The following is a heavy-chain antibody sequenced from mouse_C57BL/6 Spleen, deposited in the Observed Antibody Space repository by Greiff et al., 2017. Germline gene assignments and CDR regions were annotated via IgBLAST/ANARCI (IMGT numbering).Heavy chain of an antibody. J-gene: IGHJ4*01. V-gene: IGHV5-4*01. Sequence: EVHLVESGGGLVKPGGSLKLSCAASGFTFSSYAMSWVRQTPEKRLEWVATISDGGSYTYYPDNVKGRFTISRDNAKNNLYLQMSHLKSEDTAMYYCARDLWGAMDYGGQGTSATVPS. D-gene: IGHD1-1*02. CDR3: ARDLWGAMDY. CDR2: ISDGGSYT. CDR1: GFTFSSYA.